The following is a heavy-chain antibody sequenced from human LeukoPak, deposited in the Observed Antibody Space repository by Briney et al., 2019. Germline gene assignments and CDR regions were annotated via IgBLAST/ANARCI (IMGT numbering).Heavy chain of an antibody. CDR3: ASDHLCETPGEDVVAAIRADWYFET. CDR2: ICSSSSTI. Sequence: GGSLRLSCAASGFSFSSYSMNWVRQAPGKGLEWVSYICSSSSTIYYADSVKGRFTISRDNAKNSLYLQMNSLRAEDTAVYYFASDHLCETPGEDVVAAIRADWYFETSGRGTLATVFS. CDR1: GFSFSSYS. J-gene: IGHJ2*01. D-gene: IGHD2-15*01. V-gene: IGHV3-48*01.